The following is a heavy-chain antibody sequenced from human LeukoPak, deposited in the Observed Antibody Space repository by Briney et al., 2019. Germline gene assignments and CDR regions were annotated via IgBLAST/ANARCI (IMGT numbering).Heavy chain of an antibody. CDR1: GFTFSDYY. CDR3: ARDAHSSSWSFDY. J-gene: IGHJ4*02. D-gene: IGHD6-13*01. CDR2: ISSSSSYT. V-gene: IGHV3-11*06. Sequence: TRGSLRLSCAASGFTFSDYYMSWIRQAPGKGLEWVSYISSSSSYTNYADSVKGRFTISRDNAKNSLYLQMNSLRAEDTAVYYCARDAHSSSWSFDYWGQGTLVTVSS.